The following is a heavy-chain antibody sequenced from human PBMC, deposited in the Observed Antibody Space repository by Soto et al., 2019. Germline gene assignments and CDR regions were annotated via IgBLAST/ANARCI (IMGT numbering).Heavy chain of an antibody. CDR2: INPGNGNT. CDR3: ARAVARGVKTIYYHYGMDV. J-gene: IGHJ6*02. D-gene: IGHD3-10*01. CDR1: GYTFSNFA. Sequence: QVQLVQSGAEVKKPGASVKVSCKASGYTFSNFAMHWVRQAPGQRLELMGWINPGNGNTKYSQTFQGRVTITRDTSASTAYMELSSLRSEDTAVYYCARAVARGVKTIYYHYGMDVWGQGTTVTVSS. V-gene: IGHV1-3*01.